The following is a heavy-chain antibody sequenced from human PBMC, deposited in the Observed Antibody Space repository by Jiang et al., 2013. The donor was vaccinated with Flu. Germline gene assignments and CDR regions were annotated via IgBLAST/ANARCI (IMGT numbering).Heavy chain of an antibody. CDR1: GYTFTNYY. V-gene: IGHV1-46*01. D-gene: IGHD6-19*01. CDR3: ARDERGIAVAGPDY. Sequence: GAEVKKPGASVKVSCMASGYTFTNYYIHWLRQAPGQGLEWMAIINSGDGTANYAQKFQGRVTVTRDTSTSTVYMELSSLRSDDTAVYHCARDERGIAVAGPDYWGQGTLVTVSS. CDR2: INSGDGTA. J-gene: IGHJ4*02.